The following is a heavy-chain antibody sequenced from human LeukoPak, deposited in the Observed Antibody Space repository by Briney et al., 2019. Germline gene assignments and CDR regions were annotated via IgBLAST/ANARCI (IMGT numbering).Heavy chain of an antibody. V-gene: IGHV3-23*01. CDR3: AKDRHSSGWYFDY. D-gene: IGHD6-19*01. Sequence: AGGSLRLSCAASGFTFSSFAMNWGRQAPGEGLWWVSAISGSGGSTYYADSVKGRFTISRDNSKNTLYLQINSLRAEDTAVYYCAKDRHSSGWYFDYWGQGTLVTVSS. CDR1: GFTFSSFA. J-gene: IGHJ4*02. CDR2: ISGSGGST.